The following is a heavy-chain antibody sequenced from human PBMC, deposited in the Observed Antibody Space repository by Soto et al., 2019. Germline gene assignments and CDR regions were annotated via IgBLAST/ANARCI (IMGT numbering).Heavy chain of an antibody. J-gene: IGHJ6*03. Sequence: EVQLVESGGGLVQPGGSLRLSCAASGFTFTDYWMHWVRQVPGEGLVWVSRVKYDVSSTNYADSVKGRFTISRDNAKNTLCPQMNSLRNEDTAVYFWARGARGYYYMDVWGKGTTVTVSS. CDR3: ARGARGYYYMDV. CDR1: GFTFTDYW. D-gene: IGHD3-10*01. V-gene: IGHV3-74*01. CDR2: VKYDVSST.